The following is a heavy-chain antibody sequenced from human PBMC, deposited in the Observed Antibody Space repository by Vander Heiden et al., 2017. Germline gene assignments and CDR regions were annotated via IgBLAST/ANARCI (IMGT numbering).Heavy chain of an antibody. V-gene: IGHV3-23*01. CDR2: ISGSGGST. CDR3: AKDQGYSSGWYDY. J-gene: IGHJ4*02. Sequence: EVQLLESGGGLVQPGGSLGLSLAASGFPFSSYRLSWVRQAPGKGLEWVSAISGSGGSTYYADAVKGRFTISRDNSKNTLYLQMNRMRAEDTAVYYCAKDQGYSSGWYDYWGQGTLVTVSS. D-gene: IGHD6-19*01. CDR1: GFPFSSYR.